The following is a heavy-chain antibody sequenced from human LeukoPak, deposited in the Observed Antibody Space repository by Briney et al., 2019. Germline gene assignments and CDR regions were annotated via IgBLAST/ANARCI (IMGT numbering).Heavy chain of an antibody. D-gene: IGHD3-22*01. CDR2: IYPGDSDT. V-gene: IGHV5-51*01. J-gene: IGHJ4*02. Sequence: GESLKISCKGSGYSFTSYWIGRVRQMPGKGLECMGIIYPGDSDTRYSPSFQGQVTISADKSISTAYLQWSSLKASDTAMYYCARASYYYDSSGYWYFDYWGQGTLVTVSS. CDR3: ARASYYYDSSGYWYFDY. CDR1: GYSFTSYW.